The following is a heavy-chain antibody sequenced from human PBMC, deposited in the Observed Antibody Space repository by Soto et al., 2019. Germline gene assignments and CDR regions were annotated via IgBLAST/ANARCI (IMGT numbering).Heavy chain of an antibody. CDR3: ARGGSRYQLLNNWFDP. CDR2: IIPIFGTA. D-gene: IGHD2-2*01. V-gene: IGHV1-69*13. Sequence: VASVKVSCKASGGTFSSYAISWVRQAPGQGLEWMGGIIPIFGTANYAQKFQGRVTITADESTSTAYMELSSLRSEDTAVYYCARGGSRYQLLNNWFDPWGQGTLVTVSS. J-gene: IGHJ5*02. CDR1: GGTFSSYA.